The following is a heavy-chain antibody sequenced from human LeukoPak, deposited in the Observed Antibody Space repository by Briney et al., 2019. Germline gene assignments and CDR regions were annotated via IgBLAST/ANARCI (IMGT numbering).Heavy chain of an antibody. J-gene: IGHJ5*02. CDR2: IWYDGSNK. V-gene: IGHV3-33*06. Sequence: GRSLSLSCAASGFTFSSYGMHWVRQAPGKGLEWVAVIWYDGSNKYYADSVKGRFTISRDNSKNTLYLQMNSLRAEDTAVYYCAKDHYYDSSGYYWPPWGQGTLVTVSS. CDR1: GFTFSSYG. CDR3: AKDHYYDSSGYYWPP. D-gene: IGHD3-22*01.